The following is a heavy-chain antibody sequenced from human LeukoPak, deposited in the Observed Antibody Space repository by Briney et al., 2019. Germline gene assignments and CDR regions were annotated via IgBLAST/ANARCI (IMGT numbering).Heavy chain of an antibody. Sequence: SETLSLTCAVYGGSFSGHYWSWIRQPPGKGLEWIGEINHSGSTNYNPSLKSRVTISVDTSKNQFSLKLSSVTAADTAVYYCASGAMVRGVIWFDPWGQGTLVTVSS. CDR3: ASGAMVRGVIWFDP. CDR2: INHSGST. J-gene: IGHJ5*02. V-gene: IGHV4-34*01. CDR1: GGSFSGHY. D-gene: IGHD3-10*01.